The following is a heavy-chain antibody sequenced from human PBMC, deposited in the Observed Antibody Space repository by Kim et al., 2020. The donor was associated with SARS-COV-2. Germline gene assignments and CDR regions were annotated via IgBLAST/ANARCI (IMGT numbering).Heavy chain of an antibody. CDR3: AHTPSILPSIQPESFIDF. J-gene: IGHJ4*02. CDR2: IYWDDDK. CDR1: GFSLTTTGVG. Sequence: SGPTLVNPTQTLTLTCSFSGFSLTTTGVGVGWFRQPPGEALEWLALIYWDDDKRSRPSMRNRLTITKDTSKDHVVLTLTNMDPLDTGTYFCAHTPSILPSIQPESFIDFWGQGILVTVSS. V-gene: IGHV2-5*02. D-gene: IGHD5-12*01.